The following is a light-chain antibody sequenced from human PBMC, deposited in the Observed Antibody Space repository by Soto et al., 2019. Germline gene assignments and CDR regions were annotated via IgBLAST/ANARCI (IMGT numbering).Light chain of an antibody. V-gene: IGKV1-5*01. CDR2: DAS. Sequence: DIQMTQSPSTLSASVGDRVTITCRASQSISSWLAWFQQKPGKAPKPLMYDASSLESGVPSRFSGSGSGTEFTLTISSLQPDDFATYYCQQYNSYSGTFGQGTKVDIK. CDR3: QQYNSYSGT. CDR1: QSISSW. J-gene: IGKJ1*01.